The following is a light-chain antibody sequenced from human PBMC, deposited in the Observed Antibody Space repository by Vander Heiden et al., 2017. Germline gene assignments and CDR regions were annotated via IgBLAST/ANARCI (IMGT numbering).Light chain of an antibody. J-gene: IGKJ3*01. CDR3: QQDNNWPPIT. CDR2: GAS. V-gene: IGKV3-15*01. CDR1: QSVNTN. Sequence: IIMTQSPTTLSVSPGERATLSCRASQSVNTNLAWYQQKPGQAPRLLIYGASVRASDSPDRFSGSGDGTEFTLTISSRQSEDFAVYYCQQDNNWPPITFGHGTKVDIK.